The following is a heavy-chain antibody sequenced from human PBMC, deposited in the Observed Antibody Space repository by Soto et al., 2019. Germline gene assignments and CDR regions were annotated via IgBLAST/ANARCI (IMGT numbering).Heavy chain of an antibody. Sequence: GGSLRLSCAASGFTFSSYAMSWVRQAPGKGLEWVSAISGSGGSTYYADSVKGRFTISRDNSKNTLYLQMNSLRAEDTAVYYCAKDLYSGADYGDYVGYWGQGPLVTVSS. CDR3: AKDLYSGADYGDYVGY. V-gene: IGHV3-23*01. D-gene: IGHD4-17*01. CDR1: GFTFSSYA. J-gene: IGHJ4*02. CDR2: ISGSGGST.